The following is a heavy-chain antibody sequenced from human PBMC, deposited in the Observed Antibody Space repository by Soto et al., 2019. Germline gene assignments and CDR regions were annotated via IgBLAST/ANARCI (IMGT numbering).Heavy chain of an antibody. D-gene: IGHD3-22*01. J-gene: IGHJ4*02. CDR1: GGSISSGGYY. CDR3: ARATYYYDSSGYYFFDY. V-gene: IGHV4-31*03. CDR2: IYYSGST. Sequence: TSETLSLTCTVSGGSISSGGYYWSWIRQHPGKGLEWIGYIYYSGSTYYNPSLKSRVTISVDTSKNQFSLKLSSVTAADTAVYYCARATYYYDSSGYYFFDYWGQGTLVTVSS.